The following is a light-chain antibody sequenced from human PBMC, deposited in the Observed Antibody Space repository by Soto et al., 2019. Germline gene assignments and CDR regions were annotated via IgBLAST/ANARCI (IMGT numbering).Light chain of an antibody. J-gene: IGLJ1*01. Sequence: QSVLTQPPSASGSPGQSVTISCTGSSSDVGGYNYVSWYQHHPGKAPKLLIYEVTERPSGVPDRFSGSKSGNTAFLTVSGLQAEDEADYYCQVWDSSSDHYVFGTGTKLTVL. CDR2: EVT. V-gene: IGLV2-8*01. CDR1: SSDVGGYNY. CDR3: QVWDSSSDHYV.